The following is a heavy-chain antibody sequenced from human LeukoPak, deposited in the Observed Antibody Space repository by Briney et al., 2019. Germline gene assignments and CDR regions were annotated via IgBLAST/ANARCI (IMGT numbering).Heavy chain of an antibody. CDR2: IIPILGIA. J-gene: IGHJ4*02. Sequence: SVKVSCKASGGTFSSYAISWVRQAPGQGLEWMGGIIPILGIANYAQKFQGRVTITADKSTSTAYMELSSLRSEDTAVYYCATNTPTTTVFDYWGQGTLVTVSS. D-gene: IGHD4-17*01. V-gene: IGHV1-69*10. CDR1: GGTFSSYA. CDR3: ATNTPTTTVFDY.